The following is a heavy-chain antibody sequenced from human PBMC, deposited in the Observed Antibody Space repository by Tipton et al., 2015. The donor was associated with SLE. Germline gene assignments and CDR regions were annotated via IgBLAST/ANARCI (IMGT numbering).Heavy chain of an antibody. D-gene: IGHD3-22*01. Sequence: QSGAEVKKPGESLRISCKGSGYSFTNYWIAWVRQMPGKGLEWMGIIYPGDSDIRYSPSFQGQVTISADKSIRTAYLRWSSLKASDTAMYYCARWQDSIAYDYWGQGTLVTVSS. V-gene: IGHV5-51*03. CDR2: IYPGDSDI. CDR1: GYSFTNYW. CDR3: ARWQDSIAYDY. J-gene: IGHJ4*02.